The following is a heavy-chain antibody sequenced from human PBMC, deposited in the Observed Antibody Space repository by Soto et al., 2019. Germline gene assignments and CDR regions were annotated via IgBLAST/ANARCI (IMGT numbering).Heavy chain of an antibody. J-gene: IGHJ6*02. CDR2: IIPIFGTA. Sequence: QVQLVQSGAEVKKPGSSVKVSCKASGGTFSSYAISWVRQAPGQGLEWMGGIIPIFGTANCAQKFQGRVTITADESTSTAYMELSSLRSEDTAVYYCAGGLRDTIQNLELELQDYYYYGMDVWGQGTTVTVSS. CDR1: GGTFSSYA. CDR3: AGGLRDTIQNLELELQDYYYYGMDV. V-gene: IGHV1-69*01. D-gene: IGHD1-7*01.